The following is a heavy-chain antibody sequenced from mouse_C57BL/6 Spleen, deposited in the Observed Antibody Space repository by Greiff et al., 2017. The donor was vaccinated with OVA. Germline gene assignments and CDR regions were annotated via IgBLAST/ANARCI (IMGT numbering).Heavy chain of an antibody. Sequence: VQLKQSGAELVRPGASVKLSCTASGFNITDDYMHWVKQRPEQGLEWIGWIDPENGDTAYASKFQGKATITADTSSNTAYLQLSSLTSEDTAVYYCTTLLRYSAWFAYWGQGTLVTVSA. CDR1: GFNITDDY. J-gene: IGHJ3*01. CDR3: TTLLRYSAWFAY. D-gene: IGHD1-1*01. CDR2: IDPENGDT. V-gene: IGHV14-4*01.